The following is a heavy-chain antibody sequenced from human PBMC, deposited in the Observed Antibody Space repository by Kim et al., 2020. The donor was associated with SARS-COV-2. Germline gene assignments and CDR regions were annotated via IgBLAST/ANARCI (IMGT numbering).Heavy chain of an antibody. Sequence: GGSLRLSCAASGFTFSSYAMSWVRQAPGKGLEWVSAISGSGGSTYYADSVKGRFTISRDNSKNTLYLQMNSLRAEDTAVYYCAKLSDFWSGYYTGSGPERQDYWGQGTLVTVSS. CDR1: GFTFSSYA. J-gene: IGHJ4*02. CDR3: AKLSDFWSGYYTGSGPERQDY. V-gene: IGHV3-23*01. CDR2: ISGSGGST. D-gene: IGHD3-3*01.